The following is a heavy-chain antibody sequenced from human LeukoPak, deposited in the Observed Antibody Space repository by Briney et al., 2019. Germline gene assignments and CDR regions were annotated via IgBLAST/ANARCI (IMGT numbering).Heavy chain of an antibody. CDR3: ARGLGTNYYYYGMDV. D-gene: IGHD1-1*01. CDR1: GGTFSSYA. CDR2: IIPILGIA. V-gene: IGHV1-69*04. Sequence: SVKVSCKASGGTFSSYAISWVRQAPGQGLEWMGRIIPILGIANYAQKFQGRVTITADKSTSTAYMELSSLRSEDTAVYYCARGLGTNYYYYGMDVWGQGTTVTVSS. J-gene: IGHJ6*02.